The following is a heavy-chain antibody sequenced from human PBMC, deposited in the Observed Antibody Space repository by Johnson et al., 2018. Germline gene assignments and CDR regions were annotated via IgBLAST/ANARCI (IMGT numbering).Heavy chain of an antibody. Sequence: EVQLLESGGGLVRPGGSLRLSCEASGFTFSSYTMNWVRQTPEKGLEWVSSISASSSYIYYADSVKGRFTISRDNAENSLFLKMNSLRAEDTAVYYCAVDRENYHYSSGYYPTHYVDSWGQGTLVTVSS. V-gene: IGHV3-21*01. CDR2: ISASSSYI. CDR1: GFTFSSYT. CDR3: AVDRENYHYSSGYYPTHYVDS. J-gene: IGHJ4*02. D-gene: IGHD3-22*01.